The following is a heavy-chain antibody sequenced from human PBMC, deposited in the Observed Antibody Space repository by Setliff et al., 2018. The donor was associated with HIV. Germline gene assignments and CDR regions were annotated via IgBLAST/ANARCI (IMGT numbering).Heavy chain of an antibody. CDR2: ISNNGGKT. D-gene: IGHD1-26*01. CDR3: ARGRGGMVADY. J-gene: IGHJ4*02. Sequence: GGSLRLSCAASGFTFSSYAMTWVRQAPGKGLEWVSSISNNGGKTYYADSEKGRFTISRDNSKNTLYLQMNSLRAEDTAVYYCARGRGGMVADYWGQGTLVTVSS. CDR1: GFTFSSYA. V-gene: IGHV3-23*01.